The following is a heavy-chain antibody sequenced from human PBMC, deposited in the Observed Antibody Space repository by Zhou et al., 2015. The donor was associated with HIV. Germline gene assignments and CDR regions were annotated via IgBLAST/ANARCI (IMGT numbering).Heavy chain of an antibody. D-gene: IGHD3-16*01. CDR1: GFTFSNYA. J-gene: IGHJ6*02. Sequence: EVQLVESGGGLVKPGGSLRLSCTTSGFTFSNYAMSWVRQAPGKGLEWVSTISANGGTTYDADSVKGRFTISRDNSKNTVYLQMHSLRAEDTAVYYCAKDPTDRFGDYFGMDVWGQGTTVTVSS. CDR3: AKDPTDRFGDYFGMDV. V-gene: IGHV3-23*04. CDR2: ISANGGTT.